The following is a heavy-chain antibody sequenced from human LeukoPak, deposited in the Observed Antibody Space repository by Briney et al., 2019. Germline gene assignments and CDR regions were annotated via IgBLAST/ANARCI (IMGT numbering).Heavy chain of an antibody. CDR1: GFTFSTTA. CDR3: AKGGIAYYYDSSGYRTYFDY. V-gene: IGHV3-23*01. J-gene: IGHJ4*02. CDR2: ISGSGDNTVMSGSGENT. Sequence: PGGSLRLSCAASGFTFSTTAMGWVRQAPGKGLEWLSVISGSGDNTVMSGSGENTYYADSVKDRFTISRDNSKNTLYLQMNSLRVEDTAVYYCAKGGIAYYYDSSGYRTYFDYWGQGTLVTVSS. D-gene: IGHD3-22*01.